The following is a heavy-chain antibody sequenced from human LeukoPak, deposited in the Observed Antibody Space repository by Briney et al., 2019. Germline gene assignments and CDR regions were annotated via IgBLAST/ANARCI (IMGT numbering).Heavy chain of an antibody. CDR1: GYTFTSYD. J-gene: IGHJ4*02. CDR3: ARGGYCSGGSCYSEFDY. CDR2: MNPNSGNT. V-gene: IGHV1-8*01. Sequence: ASVKVSCKASGYTFTSYDINWVRQATGQGPEWMGWMNPNSGNTGYAQKFQGRVTMTRNTSISTAYMELSSLRSEDTAVYYCARGGYCSGGSCYSEFDYWGQGTLVTVSS. D-gene: IGHD2-15*01.